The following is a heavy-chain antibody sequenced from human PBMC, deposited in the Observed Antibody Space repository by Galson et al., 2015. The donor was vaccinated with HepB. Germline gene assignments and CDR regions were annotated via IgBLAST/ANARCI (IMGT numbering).Heavy chain of an antibody. J-gene: IGHJ6*02. CDR1: GYTFTSYY. Sequence: SVKVSCKASGYTFTSYYMHWVRQAPGQGLEWMGIINPSGGSTNYAQKFQGRVTITADESTSTAYMEQSSLRSEDTAVYYCGRGRLRLEELTTHCYYYGMDVWGQGTTVTVSS. V-gene: IGHV1-46*01. CDR2: INPSGGST. CDR3: GRGRLRLEELTTHCYYYGMDV. D-gene: IGHD3-16*01.